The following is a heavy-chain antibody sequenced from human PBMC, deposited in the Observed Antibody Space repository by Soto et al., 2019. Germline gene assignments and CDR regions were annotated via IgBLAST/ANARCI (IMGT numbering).Heavy chain of an antibody. CDR2: ISGSGGST. J-gene: IGHJ2*01. D-gene: IGHD4-17*01. V-gene: IGHV3-23*01. Sequence: GGSLRLSCAASGFTFSSYAMSWVRQAPGKGLEWVSDISGSGGSTYYADSVKGRFTISRDNSKNTLYLQMNSLRAEDTAVYYCAKLSFYGVYSVPLGYFDLWGRGTLVTVSS. CDR1: GFTFSSYA. CDR3: AKLSFYGVYSVPLGYFDL.